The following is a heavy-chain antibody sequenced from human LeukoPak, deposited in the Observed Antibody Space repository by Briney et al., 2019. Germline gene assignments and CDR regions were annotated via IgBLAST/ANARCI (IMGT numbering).Heavy chain of an antibody. Sequence: ASVKVSCKASGYTFTGYYMHWVRQAPGQGLEWMGWTNPNSGGTNYAQKFQGRVTMTRDTSISTAYMELSRLRSDDTAVYYCAREWFWSGQTEHDAFDIWGQGTMVTVSS. V-gene: IGHV1-2*02. CDR2: TNPNSGGT. CDR3: AREWFWSGQTEHDAFDI. CDR1: GYTFTGYY. J-gene: IGHJ3*02. D-gene: IGHD3-3*01.